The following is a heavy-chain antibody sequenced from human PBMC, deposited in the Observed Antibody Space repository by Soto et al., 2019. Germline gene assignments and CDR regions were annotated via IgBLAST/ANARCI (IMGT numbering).Heavy chain of an antibody. Sequence: EVQLLESGGGVVKPGGSLRLSCAASGFTFTNYAMTWVRQAPGKGLEWVSSISGGDGDTSYADSVKGRFTISRDNSENTMFLQMNSLRPDDTAVYYCAKDRFTSTVRKYWFFDLWGRGTLVTVSS. D-gene: IGHD3-10*01. CDR1: GFTFTNYA. V-gene: IGHV3-23*01. J-gene: IGHJ2*01. CDR3: AKDRFTSTVRKYWFFDL. CDR2: ISGGDGDT.